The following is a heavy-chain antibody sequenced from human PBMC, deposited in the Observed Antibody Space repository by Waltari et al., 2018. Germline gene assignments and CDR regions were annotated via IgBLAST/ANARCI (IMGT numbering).Heavy chain of an antibody. J-gene: IGHJ4*02. CDR2: INTNLGGT. CDR3: AISPPSYSSSWYFFEH. D-gene: IGHD6-13*01. V-gene: IGHV1-2*02. CDR1: GYSFTGHY. Sequence: QLQLVQPGAEVTRPGASVKVSCKASGYSFTGHYIHWIRQAPGQGLEWMGWINTNLGGTKFAQKFQGRITLTRDTSITTAYMELRRLTFDDTAVYYCAISPPSYSSSWYFFEHWGQGTLVTVSS.